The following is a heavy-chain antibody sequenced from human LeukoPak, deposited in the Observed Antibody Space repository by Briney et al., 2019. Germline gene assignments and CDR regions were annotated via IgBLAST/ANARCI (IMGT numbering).Heavy chain of an antibody. J-gene: IGHJ4*02. CDR2: MNPNSGNT. D-gene: IGHD2-2*01. CDR3: ARIIKYCSSTSCSYPDY. CDR1: GYTFTSYD. V-gene: IGHV1-8*03. Sequence: ASVKVSCKASGYTFTSYDINWVRQATGQGLEWMGWMNPNSGNTGYAQKFQGRVTITRNTSISTAYMELSSLRSKDTAVYYCARIIKYCSSTSCSYPDYGGKGPLATVSS.